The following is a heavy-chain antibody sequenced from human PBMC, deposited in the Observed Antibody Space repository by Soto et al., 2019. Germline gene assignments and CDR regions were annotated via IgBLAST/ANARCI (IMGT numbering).Heavy chain of an antibody. Sequence: QVQLQESGPGLVKPSQTLSLTCIVSGGSISSNDFYWSWIRQHPGKGLEWIGYIYYSGNTYYNPSLKCRVTIIVDTSTNQFYLKVSSVTAADTAVYYCARLSGCWQIWFDPWGQGALVTVSS. CDR3: ARLSGCWQIWFDP. V-gene: IGHV4-31*03. CDR2: IYYSGNT. J-gene: IGHJ5*02. CDR1: GGSISSNDFY. D-gene: IGHD6-13*01.